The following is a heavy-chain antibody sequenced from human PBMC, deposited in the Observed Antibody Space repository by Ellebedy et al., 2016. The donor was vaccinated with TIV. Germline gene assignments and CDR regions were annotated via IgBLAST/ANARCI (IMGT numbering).Heavy chain of an antibody. CDR3: ARHHPYIIAVAGGNPFYFDY. D-gene: IGHD6-19*01. V-gene: IGHV3-NL1*01. CDR2: ITWDGATT. CDR1: GFTFSSYS. Sequence: GGSLRLSCAASGFTFSSYSMNWVRQAPGKGLEWVSLITWDGATTYYADSVKGRFTISRDNSKNTLYLQMNSLRAEDTAVYYFARHHPYIIAVAGGNPFYFDYWGQGTLVTVSS. J-gene: IGHJ4*02.